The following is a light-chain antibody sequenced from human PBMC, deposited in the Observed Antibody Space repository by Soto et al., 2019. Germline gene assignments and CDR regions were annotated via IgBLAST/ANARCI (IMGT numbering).Light chain of an antibody. J-gene: IGKJ1*01. V-gene: IGKV3-15*01. CDR2: GAS. CDR3: HQRQSWPRT. CDR1: QSVSSN. Sequence: EIVMTQSPATLSVSPGERATLSCRASQSVSSNYLAWYQQKPGQAPRLLIYGASTRATGVPARFSGSGSGTEFTLTITSLQSEDFAIYYCHQRQSWPRTFGQGTKVEIK.